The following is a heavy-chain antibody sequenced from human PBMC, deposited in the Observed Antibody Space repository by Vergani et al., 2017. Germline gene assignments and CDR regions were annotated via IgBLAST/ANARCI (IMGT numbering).Heavy chain of an antibody. D-gene: IGHD3-9*01. Sequence: QVQLQESGPGLVKPSETLSLTCAVSGFSIDNGYYWDWIRQPPGKGLEWIGSIYRTGRTHFNPSLKSRVTISVDTSNNHFSLRLNSLTAADTAVYYCARGPPIRYFDKPAAGTCDYWGQGSLVTVAS. V-gene: IGHV4-38-2*01. CDR3: ARGPPIRYFDKPAAGTCDY. CDR1: GFSIDNGYY. CDR2: IYRTGRT. J-gene: IGHJ4*02.